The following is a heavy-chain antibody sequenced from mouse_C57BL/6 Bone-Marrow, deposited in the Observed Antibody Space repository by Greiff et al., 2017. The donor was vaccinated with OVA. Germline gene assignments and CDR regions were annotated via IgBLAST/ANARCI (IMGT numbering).Heavy chain of an antibody. CDR2: ISSGGSYT. CDR3: ARLFYYGSTFDY. V-gene: IGHV5-6*01. CDR1: GFTFSSYG. J-gene: IGHJ2*01. Sequence: EVKVVESGGDLVKPGGSLKLSCAASGFTFSSYGMSWVRQTPDKRLEWVATISSGGSYTYYPDSVKGRFTISREHAKNTLYLQMSSMKSEDTAMYSCARLFYYGSTFDYWGQGTTLTVSS. D-gene: IGHD1-1*01.